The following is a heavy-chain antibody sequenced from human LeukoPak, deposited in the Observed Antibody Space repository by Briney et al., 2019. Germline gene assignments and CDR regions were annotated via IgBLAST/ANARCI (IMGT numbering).Heavy chain of an antibody. V-gene: IGHV3-53*01. Sequence: GGSLRLSCAASGFTVSNNYMSWVRQAPGKGLEWVSVIYSGGTTYYADSVKDRFTISRDNSKNTLYLQMNSLRAEDTAVYYCAKDRARGYSYGEDAFDIWGQGTMVTVSS. CDR2: IYSGGTT. CDR1: GFTVSNNY. D-gene: IGHD5-18*01. CDR3: AKDRARGYSYGEDAFDI. J-gene: IGHJ3*02.